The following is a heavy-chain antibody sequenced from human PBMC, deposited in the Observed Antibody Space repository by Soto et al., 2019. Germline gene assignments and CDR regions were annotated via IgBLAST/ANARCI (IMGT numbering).Heavy chain of an antibody. J-gene: IGHJ4*02. V-gene: IGHV3-7*01. CDR2: IKQDGSET. CDR1: GFVFRNYW. Sequence: QLVESGGKLVQPGGSLRLSCAVSGFVFRNYWMAWARQAPGKGLEWVAVIKQDGSETHYVDSVRGRFPISRDNAWDSLYLEMNSLRVDDTAVYYCTRDWDSWGQGTLVTVSS. CDR3: TRDWDS.